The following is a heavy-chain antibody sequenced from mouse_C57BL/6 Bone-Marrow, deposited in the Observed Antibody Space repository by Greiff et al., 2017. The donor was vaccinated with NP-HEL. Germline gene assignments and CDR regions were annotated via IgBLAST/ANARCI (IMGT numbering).Heavy chain of an antibody. CDR1: GYTFTDYN. D-gene: IGHD2-1*01. CDR3: ARIYYGNYGFAY. J-gene: IGHJ3*01. Sequence: VQLKQSGPELVKPGASVKMSCKASGYTFTDYNMHWVKQSHGKSLEWIGYINPNNGGTSYNQKFKGKATLTVNKSSSTAYMELRSLTSEDSAVYYCARIYYGNYGFAYWGQGTLVTVSA. V-gene: IGHV1-22*01. CDR2: INPNNGGT.